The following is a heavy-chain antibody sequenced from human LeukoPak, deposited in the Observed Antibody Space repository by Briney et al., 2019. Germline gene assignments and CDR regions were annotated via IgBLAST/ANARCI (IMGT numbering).Heavy chain of an antibody. CDR1: GYTLTELS. D-gene: IGHD1-26*01. CDR2: FDPEDGET. V-gene: IGHV1-24*01. Sequence: ASVKVSCKVSGYTLTELSMHWVRQAPGKGLEWMGGFDPEDGETIYAQKFRGRVTMTEDTSTDTAYMELSSLRSEDTAVYYCATDTGGSFTWAFDIWGQGTMVTVSS. J-gene: IGHJ3*02. CDR3: ATDTGGSFTWAFDI.